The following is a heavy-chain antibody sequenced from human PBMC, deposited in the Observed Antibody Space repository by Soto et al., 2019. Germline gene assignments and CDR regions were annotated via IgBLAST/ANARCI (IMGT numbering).Heavy chain of an antibody. D-gene: IGHD3-9*01. CDR2: IYYSGST. V-gene: IGHV4-39*01. Sequence: SETLSLTCTVSGGSISSSSYCWGWIRQPPGKGLEWIGSIYYSGSTYYNPSLKSRVTISVDMSKNQFSLKLSSVTAADTAVYYCARHRGPYYDILTGYFGGFYWFDPWGQGTLVTSPQ. CDR3: ARHRGPYYDILTGYFGGFYWFDP. J-gene: IGHJ5*02. CDR1: GGSISSSSYC.